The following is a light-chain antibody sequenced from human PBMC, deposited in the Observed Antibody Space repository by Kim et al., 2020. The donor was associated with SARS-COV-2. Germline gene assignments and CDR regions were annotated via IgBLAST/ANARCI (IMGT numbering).Light chain of an antibody. CDR1: QSVSDW. J-gene: IGKJ2*01. CDR3: QQYNTWYT. CDR2: ETS. Sequence: RSTSVGSRVTITGRARQSVSDWLDWYEQKPGKAPKDLIYETSKLKSGVTSRFSGSGVGTEFTLTISSLQPDDFATYYCQQYNTWYTFGQGTKLEIK. V-gene: IGKV1-5*03.